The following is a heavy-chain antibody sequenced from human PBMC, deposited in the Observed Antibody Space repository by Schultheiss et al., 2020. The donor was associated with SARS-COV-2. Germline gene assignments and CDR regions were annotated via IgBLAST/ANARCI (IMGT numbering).Heavy chain of an antibody. V-gene: IGHV3-33*01. CDR2: IWYDGSNK. D-gene: IGHD4-11*01. J-gene: IGHJ6*02. CDR1: GFTFSSYG. Sequence: GGSLRLSCAASGFTFSSYGMHWVRQAPGKGLEWVAVIWYDGSNKYYADSVKGRFTISRDNSKNTLYLQMNSLRAEDTAVYYCTTAYSNKGTTNYYYYYGMDVWGQGTTVTVSS. CDR3: TTAYSNKGTTNYYYYYGMDV.